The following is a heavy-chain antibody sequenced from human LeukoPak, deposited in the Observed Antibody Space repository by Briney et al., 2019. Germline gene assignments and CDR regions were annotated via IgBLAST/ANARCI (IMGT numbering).Heavy chain of an antibody. V-gene: IGHV3-30-3*01. Sequence: GRSLRLSCAASGFTFSSYAMHWVRQAPGKGLEWVAVISYDGSNKYYADSVKGRFTISRDNSKNTLYLQMNSLRAEDTAVYYCARIGYSSSSLDYWGQGTPLVTVSS. CDR2: ISYDGSNK. CDR3: ARIGYSSSSLDY. CDR1: GFTFSSYA. D-gene: IGHD6-6*01. J-gene: IGHJ4*02.